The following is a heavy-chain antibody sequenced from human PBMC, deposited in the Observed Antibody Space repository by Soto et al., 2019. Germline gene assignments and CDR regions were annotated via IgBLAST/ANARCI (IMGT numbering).Heavy chain of an antibody. Sequence: SETLSLTCTVSGGSISSGDYYWSWIRQPPGKGLEWIGYIYYSGSTYYNPSLKSRVTISVDTSKNQFSLKLSSVTAADTAVYYCARSSIAPRLFMYPFDYWGQGTLVTVSS. V-gene: IGHV4-30-4*01. CDR1: GGSISSGDYY. J-gene: IGHJ4*02. CDR2: IYYSGST. D-gene: IGHD6-6*01. CDR3: ARSSIAPRLFMYPFDY.